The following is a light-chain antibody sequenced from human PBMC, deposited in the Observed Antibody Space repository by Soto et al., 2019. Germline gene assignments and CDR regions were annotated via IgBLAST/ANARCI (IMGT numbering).Light chain of an antibody. J-gene: IGLJ1*01. CDR3: QSYDSSLGGNYV. Sequence: QSVLSQPPSVSGAPGQMVTISCTGSSSNIGAGYDAHWFQQVPGTAPKLLIYGSTNRPSGVPDRFSGSKSGTSASLPITGLQAEDEADYYCQSYDSSLGGNYVFGTGTKVTV. CDR2: GST. V-gene: IGLV1-40*01. CDR1: SSNIGAGYD.